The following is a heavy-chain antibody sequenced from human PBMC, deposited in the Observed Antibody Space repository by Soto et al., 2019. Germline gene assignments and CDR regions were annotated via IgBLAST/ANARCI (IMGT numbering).Heavy chain of an antibody. V-gene: IGHV3-23*01. CDR1: GFPFSSYA. CDR2: ISGSGGST. Sequence: PGGSLRLSCASSGFPFSSYAMSWVRQAPGKGLEWVSAISGSGGSTYYADSVKGRFTISRDNSKNTLYLQMNSLRAEDTAVYYCAKRYYDFWSGYPNYFDYWGQGTLVTVSS. D-gene: IGHD3-3*01. J-gene: IGHJ4*02. CDR3: AKRYYDFWSGYPNYFDY.